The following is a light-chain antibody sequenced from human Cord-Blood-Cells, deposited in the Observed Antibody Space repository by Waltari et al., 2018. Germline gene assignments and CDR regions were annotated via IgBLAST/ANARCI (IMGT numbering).Light chain of an antibody. CDR1: QSISSY. CDR3: QQSYSTPYT. Sequence: DIQMIQSPPSLSASVGDRVTITSRASQSISSYLNWYQQKPGKAPKLLIYAASSLQSRVPSRFSGSVSETDFTLTISSLQPEDFATYYCQQSYSTPYTFGQGTKLEIK. V-gene: IGKV1-39*01. J-gene: IGKJ2*01. CDR2: AAS.